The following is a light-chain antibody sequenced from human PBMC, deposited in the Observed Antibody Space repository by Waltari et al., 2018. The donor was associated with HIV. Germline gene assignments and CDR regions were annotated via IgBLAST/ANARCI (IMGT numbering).Light chain of an antibody. CDR1: SSHIGSNA. V-gene: IGLV1-44*01. CDR3: AAWDDSLNDSYV. J-gene: IGLJ1*01. Sequence: QSVLTQPPSASGTPGQRVTISCSGHSSHIGSNAVYLYQHTPGTAPILLIYSNNQRPSGVPDRFSGSKSGTSASLAIRGLQSDDEADYYCAAWDDSLNDSYVFGPGTKVTVL. CDR2: SNN.